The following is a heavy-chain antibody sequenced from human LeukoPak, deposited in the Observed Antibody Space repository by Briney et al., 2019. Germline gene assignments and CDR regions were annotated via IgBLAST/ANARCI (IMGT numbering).Heavy chain of an antibody. CDR3: ASDWGVSARPGYMDV. J-gene: IGHJ6*03. CDR1: GGSISRSGYS. CDR2: IYYTGST. D-gene: IGHD6-6*01. V-gene: IGHV4-30-4*07. Sequence: SETLSLTCAVSGGSISRSGYSWSWIRQPPGKGLEWIGYIYYTGSTYYNPSLKSRLTISLDTSKNQFSLKLSSVTAADTAVYYCASDWGVSARPGYMDVWGKGTTVTVSS.